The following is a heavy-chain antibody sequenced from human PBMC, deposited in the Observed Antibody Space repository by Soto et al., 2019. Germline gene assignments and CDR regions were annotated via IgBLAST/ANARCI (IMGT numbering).Heavy chain of an antibody. J-gene: IGHJ4*02. Sequence: EVQLVESGGGLVQPGGSLRLSCAASGFNFSSYWMHWVRQAPGKGLVWVSRINSDGSSTAYADSVKGRFTISRDNAKNTLYVQMNSLRAEDTAVYYCASDSGKKRGMYVGGPGTLVTVSS. V-gene: IGHV3-74*01. CDR2: INSDGSST. CDR3: ASDSGKKRGMYV. D-gene: IGHD3-10*01. CDR1: GFNFSSYW.